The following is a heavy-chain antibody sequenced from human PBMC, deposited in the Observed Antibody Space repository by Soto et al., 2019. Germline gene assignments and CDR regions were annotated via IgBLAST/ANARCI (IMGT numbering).Heavy chain of an antibody. CDR3: ARHNGPLYVGYYYDMDV. CDR2: IYYSGYT. CDR1: GGSISSGGCY. V-gene: IGHV4-39*01. J-gene: IGHJ6*02. D-gene: IGHD3-16*01. Sequence: PSETLSLTCTVSGGSISSGGCYWSWIRQHPGKGLEWIGSIYYSGYTYYNPSLKSRVTISVDTSKNQFSLKLSSVTAADTAVYYCARHNGPLYVGYYYDMDVWGQGTTVTVSS.